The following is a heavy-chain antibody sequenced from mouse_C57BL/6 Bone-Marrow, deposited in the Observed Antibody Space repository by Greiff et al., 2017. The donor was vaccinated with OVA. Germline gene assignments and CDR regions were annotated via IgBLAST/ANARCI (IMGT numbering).Heavy chain of an antibody. CDR2: IYPRSGNT. CDR3: ARWGNYGPYAMDY. D-gene: IGHD1-1*01. CDR1: GYTFTSYG. J-gene: IGHJ4*01. Sequence: QVQLKQSGAELARPGASVKLSCKASGYTFTSYGISWVKQSTGQGLEWIGEIYPRSGNTYYNEKFKGKATLTADKASSTAYMELRSLTSEDSAVYFCARWGNYGPYAMDYWGQGTSVTVSS. V-gene: IGHV1-81*01.